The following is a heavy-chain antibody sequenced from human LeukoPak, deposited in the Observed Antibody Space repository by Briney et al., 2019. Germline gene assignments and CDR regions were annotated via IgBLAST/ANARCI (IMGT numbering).Heavy chain of an antibody. Sequence: GGSQRLSCAASGFTFSSYSMNWVRQAPGKGLEWVSSISSSSSYIYYADSVKGRFTISRDNAKNSLYLQMNSLRAEDTAVYYCARDYYGSGSLFDYWGQGTLVTVSS. V-gene: IGHV3-21*01. CDR1: GFTFSSYS. J-gene: IGHJ4*02. D-gene: IGHD3-10*01. CDR3: ARDYYGSGSLFDY. CDR2: ISSSSSYI.